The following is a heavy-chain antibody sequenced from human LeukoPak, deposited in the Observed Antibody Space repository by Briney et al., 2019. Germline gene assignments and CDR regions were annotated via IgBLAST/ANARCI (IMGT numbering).Heavy chain of an antibody. V-gene: IGHV3-64D*06. J-gene: IGHJ4*02. Sequence: PGGSLRLSCSASGFTFSSYAMHWVRQAPGKGLEYVSAISSNGGSTYYADSVKGRFTISRDNSKNTLYLQMSSLRAEDTAVYYCARSRGWLQADYWGQGTLVTVSS. CDR2: ISSNGGST. D-gene: IGHD5-24*01. CDR3: ARSRGWLQADY. CDR1: GFTFSSYA.